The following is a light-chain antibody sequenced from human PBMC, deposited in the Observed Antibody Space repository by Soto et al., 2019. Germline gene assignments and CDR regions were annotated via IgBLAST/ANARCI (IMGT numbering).Light chain of an antibody. V-gene: IGKV3-20*01. CDR2: SAS. J-gene: IGKJ1*01. CDR3: QQYGRSPWT. CDR1: QSVSSSY. Sequence: EIVLTQSPGTLSLSPGERATLSCRAGQSVSSSYLAWYQQKPGQAPRLLIHSASRRATGIPDRFSGSGSGTDFILTISRLEPEDFAVYYCQQYGRSPWTFGQGTKVEIK.